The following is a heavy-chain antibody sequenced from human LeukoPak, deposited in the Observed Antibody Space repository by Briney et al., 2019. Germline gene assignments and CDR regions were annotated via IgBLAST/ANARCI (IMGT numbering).Heavy chain of an antibody. V-gene: IGHV4-30-2*01. D-gene: IGHD2-21*02. J-gene: IGHJ3*02. CDR2: IYHSGRT. CDR1: GGGVKRGSSS. CDR3: AKGVLHAYGGDCYCGDTFDI. Sequence: SQTLSLTWAVSGGGVKRGSSSWTWIRQTPRKGLEWIGCIYHSGRTYYNPSLKSRVTISVDRSKNQFSLKLSSVTAADTAVYYCAKGVLHAYGGDCYCGDTFDIGGQVTLVTVSS.